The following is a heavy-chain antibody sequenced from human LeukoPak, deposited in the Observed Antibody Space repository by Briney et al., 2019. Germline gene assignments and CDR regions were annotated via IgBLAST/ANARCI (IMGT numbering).Heavy chain of an antibody. CDR1: GFSFSSYG. Sequence: GGSLRLSCAASGFSFSSYGMHWVRQAPGKGLEWVAFIRHDATNKYYADSVKGRFTISRDNSKNTLYLQMNSLRPEDTAVYYCAKDLSGSFFDYWGQGTLVTVSS. J-gene: IGHJ4*02. D-gene: IGHD1-26*01. CDR3: AKDLSGSFFDY. V-gene: IGHV3-30*02. CDR2: IRHDATNK.